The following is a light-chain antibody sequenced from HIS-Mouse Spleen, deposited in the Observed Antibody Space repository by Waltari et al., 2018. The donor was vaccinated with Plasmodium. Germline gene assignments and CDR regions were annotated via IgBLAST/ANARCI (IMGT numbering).Light chain of an antibody. CDR1: QSVSSN. CDR2: GAS. CDR3: QQYNNWPPTWT. V-gene: IGKV3-15*01. Sequence: EIVMTQSPATLSVSPGERATLPCRASQSVSSNLAWYQQKPGQAPRLLIYGASTRATGIPARFSGSGSGTEFTLTISRMQSEDFAVYYCQQYNNWPPTWTCGQGTKVEIK. J-gene: IGKJ1*01.